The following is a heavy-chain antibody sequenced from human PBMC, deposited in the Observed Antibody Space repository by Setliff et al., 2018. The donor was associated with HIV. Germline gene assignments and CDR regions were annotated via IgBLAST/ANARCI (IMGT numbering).Heavy chain of an antibody. D-gene: IGHD5-12*01. J-gene: IGHJ6*03. CDR1: GGSFRSSRYY. CDR2: IYYSGST. V-gene: IGHV4-61*01. Sequence: SETLSLTCTVSGGSFRSSRYYWSWIRQPPGKGLEWIGYIYYSGSTNYNPSLKSRVTISVDTSKNQFSLKLSSVTAADTAVYYCARHGYDPLYYYYYMDVWGKGTTVTV. CDR3: ARHGYDPLYYYYYMDV.